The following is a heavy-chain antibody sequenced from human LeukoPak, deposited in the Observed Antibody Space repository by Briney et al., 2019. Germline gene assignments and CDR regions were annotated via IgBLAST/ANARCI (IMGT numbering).Heavy chain of an antibody. J-gene: IGHJ6*02. CDR2: ISSSGSTI. V-gene: IGHV3-48*03. D-gene: IGHD1-26*01. Sequence: GGSQRLSCAASGFTFSSYEMNWVRQAPGKGLEWVSYISSSGSTIYYADSVKGRFTISRDNAKNSLYLQMNSLRAEDTAVYYCARDQRIVGASGGMDVWGQGTTVTVSS. CDR3: ARDQRIVGASGGMDV. CDR1: GFTFSSYE.